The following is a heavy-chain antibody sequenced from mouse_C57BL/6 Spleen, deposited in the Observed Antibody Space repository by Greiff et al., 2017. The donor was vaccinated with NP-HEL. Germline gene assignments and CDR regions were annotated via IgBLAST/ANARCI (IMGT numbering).Heavy chain of an antibody. V-gene: IGHV1-50*01. CDR3: ARWETGTGYAMDY. Sequence: QVQLQQPGAELVKPGASVKLSCKASGYTFTSYWMQWVKQRPGQGLEWIGEIVPSDSYTNYNQKIKGKSTLTVDTSAGTSYMQLSSLTSEDSAVYYCARWETGTGYAMDYWGQGTSVTVSS. J-gene: IGHJ4*01. CDR1: GYTFTSYW. D-gene: IGHD4-1*01. CDR2: IVPSDSYT.